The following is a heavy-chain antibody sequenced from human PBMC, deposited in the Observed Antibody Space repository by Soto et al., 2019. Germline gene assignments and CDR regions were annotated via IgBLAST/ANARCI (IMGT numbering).Heavy chain of an antibody. CDR1: GFTFSSYA. V-gene: IGHV3-23*01. Sequence: EVQLLESGGGLVQAGGYLRLSCAASGFTFSSYAMCWVRQTTGKGLEWVSTLSGSGGTTYYADSVKGQFTISRDNSKSTLYLQMNSLRAEDTAVDDCAKDHGTYGPNGIDSWGQGTPVTVSS. CDR2: LSGSGGTT. D-gene: IGHD3-10*01. J-gene: IGHJ5*01. CDR3: AKDHGTYGPNGIDS.